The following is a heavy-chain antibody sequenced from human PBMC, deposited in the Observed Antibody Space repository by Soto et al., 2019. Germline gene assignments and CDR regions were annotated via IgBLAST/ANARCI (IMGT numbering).Heavy chain of an antibody. Sequence: ASVKVSCKASGYTFTSYDINWVRQATGQGLEWMGWMNPNSGNTGYAQKFQGRVTMTRNTSISTAYMELSSLRSEDTAVYYCSSDRYEYYYYGMDVLGQGTTVPVSS. CDR3: SSDRYEYYYYGMDV. D-gene: IGHD6-19*01. V-gene: IGHV1-8*01. CDR2: MNPNSGNT. CDR1: GYTFTSYD. J-gene: IGHJ6*02.